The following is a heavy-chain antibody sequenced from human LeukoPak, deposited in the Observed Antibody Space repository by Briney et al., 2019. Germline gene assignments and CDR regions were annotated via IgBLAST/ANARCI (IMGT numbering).Heavy chain of an antibody. V-gene: IGHV3-30*02. D-gene: IGHD2-2*01. CDR3: AKDVLPAAWPYYMDV. Sequence: GGSLRLSCAASGFTFSNYGMHWVRQAPGKGLEWVAFIRYDGSNTYYADSVKGRFTISRDNSKNTLYLLMNSLRAEATAVYYCAKDVLPAAWPYYMDVWGKGTTVTVSS. CDR1: GFTFSNYG. CDR2: IRYDGSNT. J-gene: IGHJ6*03.